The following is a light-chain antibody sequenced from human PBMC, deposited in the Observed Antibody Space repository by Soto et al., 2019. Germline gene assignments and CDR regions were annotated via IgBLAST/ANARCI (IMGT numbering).Light chain of an antibody. J-gene: IGKJ4*01. CDR3: KQSKSFPLT. V-gene: IGKV1-12*01. CDR2: AAS. Sequence: DIQMTQSPSSLSASVGDRVSITCRASQDIERWLAWYQQKPGEAPKVLIYAASSLQSGVPSRFSGSGSGTDFSLTISSLQPEDFATYYCKQSKSFPLTFGGGTKV. CDR1: QDIERW.